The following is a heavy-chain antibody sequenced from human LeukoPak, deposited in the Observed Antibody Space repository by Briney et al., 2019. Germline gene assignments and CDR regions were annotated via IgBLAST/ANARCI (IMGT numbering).Heavy chain of an antibody. Sequence: GGSLRLSCAASGFTVSSNYMSWVRQAPGKGLEWVSVLYSGGSTYYADSVKGRFTISIDNSKNTLSLQMNSLRAEDTAVYYCARFPYGGSRGYFYYGLDVWGQGTTVTVSS. V-gene: IGHV3-53*01. J-gene: IGHJ6*02. CDR2: LYSGGST. CDR1: GFTVSSNY. D-gene: IGHD5-12*01. CDR3: ARFPYGGSRGYFYYGLDV.